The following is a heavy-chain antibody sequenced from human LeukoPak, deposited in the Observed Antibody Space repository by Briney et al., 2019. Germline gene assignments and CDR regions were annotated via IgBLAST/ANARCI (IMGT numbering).Heavy chain of an antibody. Sequence: GGSLRRSCTASGFIFSSYGMHWVRQAPGKGLEWVAFIRYDGSTQNYADSVKGRFTISRDNSKNTLYLQMNTLRAEDTAVYYCAKDGDSSGFDLSYWGQGTLVTVSS. CDR3: AKDGDSSGFDLSY. V-gene: IGHV3-30*02. CDR2: IRYDGSTQ. D-gene: IGHD3-22*01. CDR1: GFIFSSYG. J-gene: IGHJ4*02.